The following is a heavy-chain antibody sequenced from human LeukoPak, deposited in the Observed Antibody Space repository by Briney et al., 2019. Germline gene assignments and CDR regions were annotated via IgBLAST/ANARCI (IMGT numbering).Heavy chain of an antibody. V-gene: IGHV4-38-2*02. J-gene: IGHJ4*02. Sequence: SETLSLTCTVSGYSISSGYYWGWIRRPPGKGLEWIGSIYHSGGTTYNPSLKSRVTLSVDKSKNQFSLKLTSVTDADTAVYYCARGGPTQPFFHWGQGTLVTVSS. D-gene: IGHD3-3*02. CDR1: GYSISSGYY. CDR3: ARGGPTQPFFH. CDR2: IYHSGGT.